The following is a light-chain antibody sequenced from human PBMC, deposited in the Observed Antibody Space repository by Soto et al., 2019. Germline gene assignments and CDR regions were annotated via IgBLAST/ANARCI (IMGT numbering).Light chain of an antibody. CDR1: RDIVTS. CDR2: DAS. Sequence: DIQMTQSPSSLSASVGDRVIITCRASRDIVTSLNWYQQHPGTAPKLLISDASNLESGVSSRFSGSGSGTEFNLTISSLQPDDFATYYCQQYNSLVTFGGGTKVDIK. J-gene: IGKJ4*01. CDR3: QQYNSLVT. V-gene: IGKV1-5*01.